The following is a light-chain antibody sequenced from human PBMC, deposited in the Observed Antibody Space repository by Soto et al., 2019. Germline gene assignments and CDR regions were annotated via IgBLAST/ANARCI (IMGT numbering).Light chain of an antibody. Sequence: DCQLAQSASSVLATEGERVTMSCRASQGISNWLTWYQQKPGKAPKLLIYAASSLQSGVPSRFSGSGSGTDFTLTISSLQPEDFATYYCQQSYSTPQTFGQGTKVDIK. CDR3: QQSYSTPQT. CDR2: AAS. V-gene: IGKV1-12*01. J-gene: IGKJ1*01. CDR1: QGISNW.